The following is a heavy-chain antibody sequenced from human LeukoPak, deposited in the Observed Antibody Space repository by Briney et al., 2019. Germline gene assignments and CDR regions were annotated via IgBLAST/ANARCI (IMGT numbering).Heavy chain of an antibody. Sequence: SSETLSLTCTVSGGSISSGDYYWSWIRQPPGKGLEWIGYIYYSGSTYYNSSLKSRVTISVDTSKNQFSLKLSSVTAADTAVYYCARGRTYSNYNYWGQGTLVTVSS. CDR1: GGSISSGDYY. D-gene: IGHD4-11*01. CDR3: ARGRTYSNYNY. CDR2: IYYSGST. J-gene: IGHJ4*02. V-gene: IGHV4-30-4*08.